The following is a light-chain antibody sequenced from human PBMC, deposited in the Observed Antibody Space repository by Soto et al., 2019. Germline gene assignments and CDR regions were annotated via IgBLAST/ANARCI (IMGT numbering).Light chain of an antibody. CDR1: QDIRNY. CDR2: DAS. J-gene: IGKJ4*01. CDR3: QHYDHLPPLS. Sequence: DIQMTQSPSSLSASVGDRVTITCQASQDIRNYLNWYQQKPGKAPNLLIYDASNLRAGVPSRFSGSGSGTEFTFTISSLQPEDIAIYYCQHYDHLPPLSFGGGTKVEIK. V-gene: IGKV1-33*01.